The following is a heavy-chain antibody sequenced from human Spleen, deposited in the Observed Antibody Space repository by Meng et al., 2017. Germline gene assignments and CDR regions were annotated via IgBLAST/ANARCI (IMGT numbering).Heavy chain of an antibody. Sequence: EVQLVESGGGLVQPGGSLRLSCAASGFTFSSYAMSWVRQAPGKGLEWVSALSGGGFTTYYADSVKGRFAISRHNSKNTLYLQMNSLRAEDTALYYCAKYSYGLGDYLDYWGQGALVTVSS. CDR3: AKYSYGLGDYLDY. V-gene: IGHV3-23*04. CDR1: GFTFSSYA. CDR2: LSGGGFTT. D-gene: IGHD3-10*01. J-gene: IGHJ4*02.